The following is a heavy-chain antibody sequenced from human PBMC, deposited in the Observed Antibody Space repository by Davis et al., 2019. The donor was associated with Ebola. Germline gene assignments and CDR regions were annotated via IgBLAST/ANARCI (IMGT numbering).Heavy chain of an antibody. Sequence: SETLSLTCTVSGGSISSYYWSWIRQPPGKGLEWIGYIYYSGSTNYNPSLKSRVTISVDTSKNQFSLKLSSVTAADTAVYYCARICVRLTTFNTKYYFDYWGQGTLVTVSS. V-gene: IGHV4-59*12. D-gene: IGHD1-14*01. CDR2: IYYSGST. J-gene: IGHJ4*02. CDR1: GGSISSYY. CDR3: ARICVRLTTFNTKYYFDY.